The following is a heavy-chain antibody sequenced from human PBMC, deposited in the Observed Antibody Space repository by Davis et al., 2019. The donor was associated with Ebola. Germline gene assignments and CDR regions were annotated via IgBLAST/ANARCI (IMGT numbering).Heavy chain of an antibody. CDR2: IKSDGSST. CDR3: ARSDFFDI. V-gene: IGHV3-74*01. CDR1: EFTSSSYW. J-gene: IGHJ3*02. Sequence: HTGGSLRLSCAASEFTSSSYWMHWVRQAPGKGLVWVSRIKSDGSSTSYADYVKGRFTISRDNAKNKLFLQLNSLRAEDTAVYYCARSDFFDIWGQGTVVTVSS. D-gene: IGHD3-3*01.